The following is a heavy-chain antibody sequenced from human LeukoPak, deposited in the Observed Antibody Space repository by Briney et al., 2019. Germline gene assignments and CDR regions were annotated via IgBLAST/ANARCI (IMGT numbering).Heavy chain of an antibody. J-gene: IGHJ5*02. D-gene: IGHD2-2*02. CDR2: IIPVFGTS. Sequence: SVKVSCKASGGTFTSYAISWVRQAPGQGLEWMGGIIPVFGTSNYAQKFQGRVTITADESTRTAYMELSSLRSEDTAVYYCARVTGGRYCSTTSCYMRGWFDPWGQGTLVNVAS. V-gene: IGHV1-69*13. CDR3: ARVTGGRYCSTTSCYMRGWFDP. CDR1: GGTFTSYA.